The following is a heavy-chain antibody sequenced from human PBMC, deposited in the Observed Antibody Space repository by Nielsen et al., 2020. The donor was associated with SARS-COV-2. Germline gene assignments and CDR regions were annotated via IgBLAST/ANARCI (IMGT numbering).Heavy chain of an antibody. CDR1: GFTFSSYG. V-gene: IGHV3-30*18. Sequence: GESLKISCAASGFTFSSYGMHWVRQAPGKGLEWVAVISYDGSNKYYADSVKGRFTISRDNSKNTLYLQMNSLRAEDTAVYYCAKLREMVDYWGQGTLVTVSS. CDR3: AKLREMVDY. CDR2: ISYDGSNK. D-gene: IGHD5-24*01. J-gene: IGHJ4*02.